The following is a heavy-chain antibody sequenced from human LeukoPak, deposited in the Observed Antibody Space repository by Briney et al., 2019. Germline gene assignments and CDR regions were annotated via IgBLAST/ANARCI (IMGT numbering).Heavy chain of an antibody. CDR3: ARVWWGTRGFYFDY. J-gene: IGHJ4*02. CDR1: GGTFSSYA. Sequence: SVKVSCKASGGTFSSYAISWVRQAPGQGLEWMGGIIPIFGTANYAQKFQGRVTITADKSTSTAYMELSSLRSEDTAVYYCARVWWGTRGFYFDYWGQGTLVTVSS. CDR2: IIPIFGTA. V-gene: IGHV1-69*06. D-gene: IGHD2-8*02.